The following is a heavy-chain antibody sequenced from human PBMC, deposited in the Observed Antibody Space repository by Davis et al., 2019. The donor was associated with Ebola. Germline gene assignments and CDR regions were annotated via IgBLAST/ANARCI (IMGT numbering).Heavy chain of an antibody. CDR3: ARRYGYFDY. V-gene: IGHV4-34*01. D-gene: IGHD1-14*01. Sequence: SETLSLTCAVYGGSFSGYYWSWIRQPPGKGLEWIGSIYHSGSTYYNPSLKSRVTISVDTSKNQFSLQLSSVTAADTAVYYCARRYGYFDYWGQGTLVTVSS. CDR1: GGSFSGYY. J-gene: IGHJ4*02. CDR2: IYHSGST.